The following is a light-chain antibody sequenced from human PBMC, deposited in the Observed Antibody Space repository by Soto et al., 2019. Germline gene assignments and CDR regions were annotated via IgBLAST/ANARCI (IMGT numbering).Light chain of an antibody. CDR2: GAS. J-gene: IGKJ1*01. CDR1: QSVGSF. Sequence: EKVMTQSPATLSMSPGERATLSCRASQSVGSFLAWYQQKPGQAPRLLIYGASTRATGIPARFSGSGSGTEFTLTISSLQSEGFAVYYCQQYTNWPSWTFGQGTKVE. V-gene: IGKV3-15*01. CDR3: QQYTNWPSWT.